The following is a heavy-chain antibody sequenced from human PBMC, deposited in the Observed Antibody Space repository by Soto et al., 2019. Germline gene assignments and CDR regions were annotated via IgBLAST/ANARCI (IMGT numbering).Heavy chain of an antibody. V-gene: IGHV3-23*01. CDR1: GFTFSSYA. Sequence: EVQLLESGGGLVQPGGSLRLSCAASGFTFSSYAMSWVRQAPGKGLEWVSAISGSGGSTYYADSVKGRFTISRDNSKNTLYLQMNSLRAEDTAVYYCTKDPGVAPEIFDYWGQGTLVTVSS. CDR3: TKDPGVAPEIFDY. CDR2: ISGSGGST. D-gene: IGHD2-15*01. J-gene: IGHJ4*02.